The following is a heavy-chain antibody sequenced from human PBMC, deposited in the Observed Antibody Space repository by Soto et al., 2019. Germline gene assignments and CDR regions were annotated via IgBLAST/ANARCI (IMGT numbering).Heavy chain of an antibody. Sequence: GGSLRLSCAASGFSFSSYGMHWVRQAPGKGLEWVAVIWDDGTNKYYVDSVKGRFTISRDNSKNTLYLQMNSLRVEDTAVYYCAREARDGYNNGYFDDWGQGTLVTVSS. V-gene: IGHV3-33*01. CDR1: GFSFSSYG. CDR2: IWDDGTNK. D-gene: IGHD4-4*01. CDR3: AREARDGYNNGYFDD. J-gene: IGHJ4*02.